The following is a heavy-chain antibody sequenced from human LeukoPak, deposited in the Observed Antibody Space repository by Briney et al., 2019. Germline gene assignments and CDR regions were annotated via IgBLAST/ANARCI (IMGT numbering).Heavy chain of an antibody. J-gene: IGHJ4*02. CDR1: GGTFSSYA. CDR2: IIPIFGTA. V-gene: IGHV1-69*06. D-gene: IGHD3-22*01. Sequence: GASVKVSCKASGGTFSSYAISWVRQAPGQGLEWMGGIIPIFGTANYAQKFQGRVTITADKSTSTAYMELSSLRSEDTAVYYCARDPRGLYYFDYWGQGTLVTVSS. CDR3: ARDPRGLYYFDY.